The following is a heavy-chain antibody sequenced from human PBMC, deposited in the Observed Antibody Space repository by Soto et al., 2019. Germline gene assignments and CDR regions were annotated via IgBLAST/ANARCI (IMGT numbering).Heavy chain of an antibody. V-gene: IGHV3-48*01. J-gene: IGHJ5*02. CDR2: ISSSSSTI. D-gene: IGHD5-12*01. CDR1: GFTFSSYS. Sequence: GGSLRLSCAASGFTFSSYSMNWVLQAPGKGLEWVSYISSSSSTIYYADSVKGRFTISRDNAKNSLYLQMNSLRAEDTAVYYCAAEATILNWFDPWGQGTLVTVSS. CDR3: AAEATILNWFDP.